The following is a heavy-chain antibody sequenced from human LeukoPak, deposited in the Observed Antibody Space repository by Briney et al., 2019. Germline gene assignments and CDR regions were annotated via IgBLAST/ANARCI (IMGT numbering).Heavy chain of an antibody. CDR1: GGSISSYY. V-gene: IGHV4-4*07. Sequence: SETLSLTCTVSGGSISSYYWSWIRQPAGKGLEWIGRIYTSGSTNYNPSLKSRVAMSVDTTKNQFSLKLSSVTAADTAVYYCARGGAYYYDSSGYLYWGQGALVTVSS. J-gene: IGHJ4*02. CDR3: ARGGAYYYDSSGYLY. CDR2: IYTSGST. D-gene: IGHD3-22*01.